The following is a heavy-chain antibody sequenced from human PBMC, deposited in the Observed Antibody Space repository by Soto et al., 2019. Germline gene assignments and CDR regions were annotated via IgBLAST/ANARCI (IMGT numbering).Heavy chain of an antibody. CDR3: ARGFCSGGSCYSIHYYYYGMDV. V-gene: IGHV1-18*01. Sequence: GASVKVSCKASGYTFTSYGISWVRQAPGQGLEWMGWFSAYIGNTNYAQKLQGRVTMTTDTSTSTAYMELRSPRSDDTAVYYCARGFCSGGSCYSIHYYYYGMDVWGQGTTVTVSS. D-gene: IGHD2-15*01. CDR2: FSAYIGNT. CDR1: GYTFTSYG. J-gene: IGHJ6*02.